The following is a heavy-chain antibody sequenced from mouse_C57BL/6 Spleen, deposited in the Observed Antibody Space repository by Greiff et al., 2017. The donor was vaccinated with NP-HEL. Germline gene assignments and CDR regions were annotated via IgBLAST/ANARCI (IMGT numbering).Heavy chain of an antibody. D-gene: IGHD2-12*01. CDR2: IHPNSGST. Sequence: QVQLQQPGAELVKPGDSVKLSCKASGYTFTSYWMHWVKQRPGQGLEWIGMIHPNSGSTNYNEKFKSTATPTVDKSSSPAYMQLRSLTSEVSAVYCCARSDDVGTYWGQGTLVTVSA. CDR1: GYTFTSYW. CDR3: ARSDDVGTY. J-gene: IGHJ3*01. V-gene: IGHV1-64*01.